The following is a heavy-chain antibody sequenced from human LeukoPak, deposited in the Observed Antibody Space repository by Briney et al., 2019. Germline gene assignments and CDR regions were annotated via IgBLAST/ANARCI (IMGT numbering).Heavy chain of an antibody. CDR2: IYYSGST. CDR1: GGSISSYY. J-gene: IGHJ4*02. Sequence: SETLSLTCTVSGGSISSYYWSWIRQPPGKGLEWIGYIYYSGSTNYNPSLKSRVTISVHTSKNQFSLKLSSVTAADTAVYYCARTTTMVRGVIIDLDYWGQGTLVTVSS. CDR3: ARTTTMVRGVIIDLDY. V-gene: IGHV4-59*01. D-gene: IGHD3-10*01.